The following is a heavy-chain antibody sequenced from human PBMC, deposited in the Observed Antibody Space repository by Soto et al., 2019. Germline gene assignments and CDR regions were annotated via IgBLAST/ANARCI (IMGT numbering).Heavy chain of an antibody. D-gene: IGHD3-16*02. CDR1: GGSISSSSYY. V-gene: IGHV4-30-4*08. CDR3: ARSFNTFGGVIVRFDY. J-gene: IGHJ4*02. CDR2: IYYSGST. Sequence: SETLSLTCTVSGGSISSSSYYWGWIRQPPGKGLEWIGYIYYSGSTYYNPSLKSRVTISVDTSKNQFSLKLSSVTAADTAVYYCARSFNTFGGVIVRFDYRGQRSPVTGSS.